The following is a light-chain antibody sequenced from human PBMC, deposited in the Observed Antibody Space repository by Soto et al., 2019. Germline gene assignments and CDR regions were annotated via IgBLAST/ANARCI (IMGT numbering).Light chain of an antibody. CDR2: EVS. Sequence: QSALTQPPSASGSPGQSVTISCTGTSSDVGGYTYVSWYQQHPGKAPKLMIYEVSVRPSGVPDRFSGSKSGNTASLTVSGLRAEDEADYYCSSYAGSNNVIFGGGTKVTVL. J-gene: IGLJ2*01. V-gene: IGLV2-8*01. CDR1: SSDVGGYTY. CDR3: SSYAGSNNVI.